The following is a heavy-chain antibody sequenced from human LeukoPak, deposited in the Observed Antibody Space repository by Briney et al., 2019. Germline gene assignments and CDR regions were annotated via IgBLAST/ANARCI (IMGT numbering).Heavy chain of an antibody. CDR1: GYTFTSYG. V-gene: IGHV1-18*01. CDR3: ARGLRYFDWLPNEVFDY. J-gene: IGHJ4*02. CDR2: ISAYNGNT. Sequence: GASVKVSCKASGYTFTSYGISWVRQAPGQGLEWMGWISAYNGNTNYAQKLQGRVTMTTDTSTSTAYMELRSLRSDDTAVYYCARGLRYFDWLPNEVFDYWGQGTLVTVSS. D-gene: IGHD3-9*01.